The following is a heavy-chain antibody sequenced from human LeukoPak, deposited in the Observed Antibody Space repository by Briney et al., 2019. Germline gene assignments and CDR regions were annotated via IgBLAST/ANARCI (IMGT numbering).Heavy chain of an antibody. J-gene: IGHJ3*02. CDR2: IKQDGSEK. CDR1: GFTFSSYW. V-gene: IGHV3-7*01. D-gene: IGHD3-3*01. Sequence: GGSLRLSCAASGFTFSSYWMSWVRQAPGKGLEWVANIKQDGSEKYYVDSVKGRFTISRDNAKNSLYLQMNSLRAEDTAVYYCARAPSGSSLRFLEWSSGGAFDIWGQGTMVTVSS. CDR3: ARAPSGSSLRFLEWSSGGAFDI.